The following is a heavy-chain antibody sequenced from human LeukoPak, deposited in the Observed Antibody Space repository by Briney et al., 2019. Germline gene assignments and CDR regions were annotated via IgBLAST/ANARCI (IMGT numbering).Heavy chain of an antibody. D-gene: IGHD1-26*01. CDR1: GFTFSRYD. CDR2: IGVAGDT. V-gene: IGHV3-13*01. Sequence: QSGGSLRLSCAASGFTFSRYDVHWVRQAAGKGLEWVSAIGVAGDTYYPGSVEGRFTISRENAKNSLYLQMNSLRAEDTAVYYCARVVGAGYHGMDVWGQGTTVTVSS. CDR3: ARVVGAGYHGMDV. J-gene: IGHJ6*02.